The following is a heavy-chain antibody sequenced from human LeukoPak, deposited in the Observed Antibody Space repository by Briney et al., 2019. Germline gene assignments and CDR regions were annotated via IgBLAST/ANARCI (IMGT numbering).Heavy chain of an antibody. V-gene: IGHV4-30-2*01. CDR3: ARGGYSSSSGYYMDV. CDR2: IYHSGST. Sequence: PSETLSLTCTVSGGSISSGGYHWSWIRQPPGKGLEWIGYIYHSGSTYYNPSLKSRVTISVDRSKNQFSLKLSSVTAADTAVYYCARGGYSSSSGYYMDVWGKGTTVTVSS. D-gene: IGHD6-13*01. CDR1: GGSISSGGYH. J-gene: IGHJ6*03.